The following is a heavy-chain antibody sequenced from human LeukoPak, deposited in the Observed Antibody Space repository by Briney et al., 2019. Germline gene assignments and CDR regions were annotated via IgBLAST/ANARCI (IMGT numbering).Heavy chain of an antibody. CDR1: GFTFSSYA. Sequence: PGGSLRLSCVASGFTFSSYAMSWVRQAPGKGLEWVSTMSGSGGSTYYADSVKGRFTISRDNSKHTLYLQMNSLRAEDTAMYYCAKSSGYSYGLNYWGQGTLVTVSS. CDR3: AKSSGYSYGLNY. D-gene: IGHD5-18*01. V-gene: IGHV3-23*01. J-gene: IGHJ4*02. CDR2: MSGSGGST.